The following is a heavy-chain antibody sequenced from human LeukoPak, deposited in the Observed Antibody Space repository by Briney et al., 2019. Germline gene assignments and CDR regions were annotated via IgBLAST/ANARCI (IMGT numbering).Heavy chain of an antibody. CDR3: ARQTPVVAATAFFDY. CDR2: IYYSGST. D-gene: IGHD2-15*01. J-gene: IGHJ4*02. Sequence: PSETLSLTCTVSGGSISSYYWSWIRQPPGKGLEWIGYIYYSGSTNYNPSLKSRVTISVDTSKNQFSLKLSSVTAADTAVYYCARQTPVVAATAFFDYWGQGTLVTVSS. CDR1: GGSISSYY. V-gene: IGHV4-59*08.